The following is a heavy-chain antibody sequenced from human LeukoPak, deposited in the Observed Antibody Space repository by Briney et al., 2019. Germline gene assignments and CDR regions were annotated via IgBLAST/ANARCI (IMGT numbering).Heavy chain of an antibody. V-gene: IGHV1-8*01. CDR2: MSPNSGDT. D-gene: IGHD6-19*01. Sequence: ASVKVSCKASGYTFTSYDFNWVRQATGQRPEWMGWMSPNSGDTGYAQKLQGRVTMTTDTSTSTAYMELRSLRSDDTAVYYCARDPALGYTSGWYNWYDPWGQGTLVTVSS. CDR3: ARDPALGYTSGWYNWYDP. CDR1: GYTFTSYD. J-gene: IGHJ5*02.